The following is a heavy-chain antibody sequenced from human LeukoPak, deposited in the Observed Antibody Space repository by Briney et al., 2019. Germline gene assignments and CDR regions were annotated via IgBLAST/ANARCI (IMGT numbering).Heavy chain of an antibody. D-gene: IGHD3-16*01. CDR3: ARPAAGLGGFDY. Sequence: GESLKISCRGSGCSLTAYWIAWVRQMPGKGLEWMATIYPGDSATTYSPSFQGQVTISADKSITTAYLQWSSLKASDTAMYYCARPAAGLGGFDYWGQGTLVTVSS. CDR1: GCSLTAYW. CDR2: IYPGDSAT. J-gene: IGHJ4*02. V-gene: IGHV5-51*01.